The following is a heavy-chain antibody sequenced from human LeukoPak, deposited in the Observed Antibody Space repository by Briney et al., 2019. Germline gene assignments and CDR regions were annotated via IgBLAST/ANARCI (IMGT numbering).Heavy chain of an antibody. Sequence: GGSLRLSCAASAFSLSKFALIWVRQAPGKGLEWVSAITANGGYTLYADAVKGRFTVSRDNSKNTLYLQINSLRPEDTAMYYCAKDPNGDYIGAFDFWGQGTMVTVSS. J-gene: IGHJ3*01. D-gene: IGHD4-17*01. CDR1: AFSLSKFA. CDR3: AKDPNGDYIGAFDF. V-gene: IGHV3-23*01. CDR2: ITANGGYT.